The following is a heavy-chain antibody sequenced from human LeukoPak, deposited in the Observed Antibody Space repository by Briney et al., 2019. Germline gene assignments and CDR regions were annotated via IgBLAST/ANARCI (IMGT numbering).Heavy chain of an antibody. J-gene: IGHJ6*02. CDR3: AKDIERYSYDPYYYGMDV. Sequence: GGSLRLSCAASGFTFDDYAMHWVRQAPGKGLEWVSGISWNSGSIGYADSVKGRFTISRDNAKNSLYLQMNSLRAEDTALYYCAKDIERYSYDPYYYGMDVWGQGTTVTVSS. CDR1: GFTFDDYA. D-gene: IGHD5-18*01. CDR2: ISWNSGSI. V-gene: IGHV3-9*01.